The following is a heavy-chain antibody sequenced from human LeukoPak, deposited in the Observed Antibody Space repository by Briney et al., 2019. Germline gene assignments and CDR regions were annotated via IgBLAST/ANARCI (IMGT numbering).Heavy chain of an antibody. CDR1: GYTFTSYG. CDR3: ARGYCTNGVCYFDY. J-gene: IGHJ4*02. D-gene: IGHD2-8*01. V-gene: IGHV1-18*01. Sequence: ASVKVSCKASGYTFTSYGISWVRQAPGQGLEWMGWISAYNGNTNYAQKLQGRVTMTTDTSTSTAHMELRSLRSDDTAVYYCARGYCTNGVCYFDYWGQGTLVTVSS. CDR2: ISAYNGNT.